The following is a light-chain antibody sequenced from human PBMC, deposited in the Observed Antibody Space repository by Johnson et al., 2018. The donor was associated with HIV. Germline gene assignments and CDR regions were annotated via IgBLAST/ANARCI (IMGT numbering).Light chain of an antibody. Sequence: SVLTQPPSVSAAPGQKVTISCSGSSSNIGNNYVSWYQQLPGTAPKLLIYDNNKRPSGIPDRFSATKSGTSATLGITGLQTGDEADYYCVTWDSSHSGYVFGNRTKVTVL. V-gene: IGLV1-51*01. CDR2: DNN. CDR3: VTWDSSHSGYV. CDR1: SSNIGNNY. J-gene: IGLJ1*01.